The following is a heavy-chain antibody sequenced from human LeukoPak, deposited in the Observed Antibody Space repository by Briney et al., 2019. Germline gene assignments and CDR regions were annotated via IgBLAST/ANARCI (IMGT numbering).Heavy chain of an antibody. CDR1: GFTFSSYS. Sequence: PGGSLRLSCAASGFTFSSYSMHWVRQAPGKGLEWVAVISFDGNVKFHGDSVKGRFTISRDNSRNTLYLQMNSLRAEDTAVYYCSTELIFRNYFDYWGQGTLITVSS. J-gene: IGHJ4*02. V-gene: IGHV3-30*04. CDR2: ISFDGNVK. D-gene: IGHD3/OR15-3a*01. CDR3: STELIFRNYFDY.